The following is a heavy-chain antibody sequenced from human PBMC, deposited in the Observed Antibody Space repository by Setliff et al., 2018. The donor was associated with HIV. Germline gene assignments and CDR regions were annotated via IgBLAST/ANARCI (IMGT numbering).Heavy chain of an antibody. Sequence: SETLSLTCTVSGGSISSGAYYWTWIRQHPGKGLEWIGYIYYSGSTYYNPSLKSRVNISVDTSKNQFSLKLSSVPAADTAVYYCARDRSVPGTYRYFDYWGQGTLVTVSS. J-gene: IGHJ4*02. V-gene: IGHV4-31*03. CDR3: ARDRSVPGTYRYFDY. CDR1: GGSISSGAYY. CDR2: IYYSGST. D-gene: IGHD2-2*01.